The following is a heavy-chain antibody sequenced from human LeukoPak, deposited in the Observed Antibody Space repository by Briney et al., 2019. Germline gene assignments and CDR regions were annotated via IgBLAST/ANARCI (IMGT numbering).Heavy chain of an antibody. CDR1: GYIFISYG. Sequence: ASVKVSCKASGYIFISYGINWVRQAPGQGLEWMGWVSAYNGNTNYAQRLQGRVTMTTDTSTSTAYMEQRSLRSDDTAVYYCARGYCSSTSCLFDYWGQGTLVTVSS. CDR2: VSAYNGNT. J-gene: IGHJ4*02. CDR3: ARGYCSSTSCLFDY. D-gene: IGHD2-2*01. V-gene: IGHV1-18*01.